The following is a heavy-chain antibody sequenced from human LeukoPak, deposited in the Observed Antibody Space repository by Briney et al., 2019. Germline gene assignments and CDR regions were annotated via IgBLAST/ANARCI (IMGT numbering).Heavy chain of an antibody. Sequence: PGGSLRLSCAASGFTFSNYAMTWVRLAPGKGLEWVSSIGSGGDTYYVDSVKGRFTISRDNSKNTLYLQMNSLRVEDTAVYYCAGGRPHGNDYWGQGTLVTVSS. J-gene: IGHJ4*02. CDR2: IGSGGDT. D-gene: IGHD4-23*01. CDR3: AGGRPHGNDY. CDR1: GFTFSNYA. V-gene: IGHV3-23*01.